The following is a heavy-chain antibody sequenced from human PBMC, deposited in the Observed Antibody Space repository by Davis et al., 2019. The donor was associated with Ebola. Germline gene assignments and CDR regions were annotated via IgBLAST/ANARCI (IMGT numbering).Heavy chain of an antibody. CDR1: GFTFSSYA. CDR2: ISGSGGST. Sequence: GESLKISCAVSGFTFSSYAMSWVRQAPGKGLKWVSGISGSGGSTYYADSVKGRFTISRDNSKNTLYLQMISLRVEDTAVYYCARDMGGNHFDTSLDYWGQGTLVTVSS. V-gene: IGHV3-23*01. D-gene: IGHD3-22*01. CDR3: ARDMGGNHFDTSLDY. J-gene: IGHJ4*02.